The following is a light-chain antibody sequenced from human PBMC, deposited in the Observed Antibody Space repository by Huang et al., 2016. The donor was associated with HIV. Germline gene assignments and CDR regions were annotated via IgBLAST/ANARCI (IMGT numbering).Light chain of an antibody. CDR2: LGS. J-gene: IGKJ1*01. V-gene: IGKV2-28*01. Sequence: DIVMTQSPLSLPVTPGEPASISCSSSQSLLHSNGYTCLNWYLQKHGQSPQLLIYLGSNRASGVPDRFSGSGSGTDFTLKISRVEAEDVGVYYCMQALQTPTFGQGTKVEIK. CDR1: QSLLHSNGYTC. CDR3: MQALQTPT.